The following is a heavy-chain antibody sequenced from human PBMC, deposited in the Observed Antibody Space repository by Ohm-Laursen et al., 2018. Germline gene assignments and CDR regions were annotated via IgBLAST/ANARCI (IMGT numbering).Heavy chain of an antibody. D-gene: IGHD2/OR15-2a*01. Sequence: GSLRLSCTASGFTFSSYGMNWVRQAAGKGLEWVSSMSSDSGNTYYVDSVKGRFTISRDNAKSSLYLQMNSLRAEDTAVYYCARGVIKPGNTYWYFDLWGRGTQVTVSS. J-gene: IGHJ2*01. V-gene: IGHV3-21*01. CDR3: ARGVIKPGNTYWYFDL. CDR1: GFTFSSYG. CDR2: MSSDSGNT.